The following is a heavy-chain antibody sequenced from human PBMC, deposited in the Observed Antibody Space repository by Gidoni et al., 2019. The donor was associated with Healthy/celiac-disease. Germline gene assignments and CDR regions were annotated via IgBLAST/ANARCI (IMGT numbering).Heavy chain of an antibody. CDR1: GFTFSSYG. CDR2: IWYDGSNK. D-gene: IGHD2-2*02. V-gene: IGHV3-33*01. J-gene: IGHJ6*03. Sequence: QVQLVESGVGVVQPGRSLRLSCAASGFTFSSYGLHWVRQAPGKGLEWVAVIWYDGSNKYYADSVKGRFTISRDNSKNTLYLQMNSLRAEDTAVYYCARGRRDIVVVPAAIDYYYMDVWGKGTTVTVSS. CDR3: ARGRRDIVVVPAAIDYYYMDV.